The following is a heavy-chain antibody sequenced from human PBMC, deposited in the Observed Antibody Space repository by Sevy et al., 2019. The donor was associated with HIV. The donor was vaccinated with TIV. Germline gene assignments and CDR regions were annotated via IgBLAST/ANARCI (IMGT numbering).Heavy chain of an antibody. V-gene: IGHV4-39*02. CDR1: GDSITSSSYY. D-gene: IGHD6-13*01. CDR2: IYYRGNT. Sequence: SETLSLTCSVSGDSITSSSYYWGWIRQPPGKGLEWIGIIYYRGNTYYHPSLKSRVTIFVDTSKNHFSLKLTSVTAADTALYYCARRAYGSSHYFDYWGQGTLVTVSS. J-gene: IGHJ4*02. CDR3: ARRAYGSSHYFDY.